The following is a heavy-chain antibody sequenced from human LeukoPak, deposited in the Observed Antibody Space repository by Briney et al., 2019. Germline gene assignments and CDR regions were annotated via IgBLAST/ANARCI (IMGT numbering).Heavy chain of an antibody. Sequence: PGGSLRLSCAASGFTVSSNYMSWVRQAPGKGLEWVSVIYSGGSTYYADSVKGRFTISRDNSKNTLYLQMNSLRAEDTAVYYCARGLGIAVADIGEAFDIWGQGTMVTVPS. CDR2: IYSGGST. CDR3: ARGLGIAVADIGEAFDI. V-gene: IGHV3-66*02. J-gene: IGHJ3*02. CDR1: GFTVSSNY. D-gene: IGHD6-19*01.